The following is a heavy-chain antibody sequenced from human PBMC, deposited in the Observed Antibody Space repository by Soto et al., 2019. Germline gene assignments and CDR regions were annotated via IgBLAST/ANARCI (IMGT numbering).Heavy chain of an antibody. CDR2: INHSATT. CDR3: AGSIAVADKFDY. V-gene: IGHV4-34*01. D-gene: IGHD6-19*01. J-gene: IGHJ4*02. Sequence: SETLSLTCAVYGGSFSGYYWSWIRQPPGKGLEWIGEINHSATTYYNPSLKSRITVSPDTSKNQFSLKLTSVTAADTAVYYCAGSIAVADKFDYWGQGTLVTVSS. CDR1: GGSFSGYY.